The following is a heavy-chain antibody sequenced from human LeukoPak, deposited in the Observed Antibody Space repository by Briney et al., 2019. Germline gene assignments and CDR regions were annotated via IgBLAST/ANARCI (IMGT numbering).Heavy chain of an antibody. D-gene: IGHD7-27*01. J-gene: IGHJ4*02. CDR2: MSPNSGDT. Sequence: GASVKVSCKASGYTFTSHDINWVRQATGQGLEWMGWMSPNSGDTGYAQKFQGRVTMTRDTSISTAYMELSSLRSEDTAVYYCARGPPNWGMVGYWGQGTLITVSP. CDR1: GYTFTSHD. V-gene: IGHV1-8*01. CDR3: ARGPPNWGMVGY.